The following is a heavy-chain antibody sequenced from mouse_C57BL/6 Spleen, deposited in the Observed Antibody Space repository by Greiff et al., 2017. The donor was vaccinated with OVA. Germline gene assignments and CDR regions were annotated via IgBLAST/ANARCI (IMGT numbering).Heavy chain of an antibody. J-gene: IGHJ2*01. CDR2: IRSKSNNYAT. CDR1: GFSFNTYA. V-gene: IGHV10-1*01. CDR3: VRYFDF. Sequence: EVKLVESGGGLVQPKGSLKLSCAASGFSFNTYAMNWVRQAPGKGLEWVARIRSKSNNYATYYADSVKDRFTISRDEAESMLYLPMDNLDTADTAKYYCVRYFDFWGQGTTLTVSS.